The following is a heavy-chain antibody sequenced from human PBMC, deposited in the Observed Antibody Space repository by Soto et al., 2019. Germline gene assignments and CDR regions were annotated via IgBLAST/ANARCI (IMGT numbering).Heavy chain of an antibody. V-gene: IGHV4-30-4*01. CDR1: GGAISSGDYY. CDR2: IDYSGST. CDR3: ATEHSSSSAFDY. J-gene: IGHJ4*02. D-gene: IGHD6-6*01. Sequence: QVQLQESGPGLVKPSQTLSLTCTVSGGAISSGDYYWSWIRQPPGKSLEWIGYIDYSGSTYYNPSLKSRVTISVDPSKNHFSLKLSSVTAADTAVYYCATEHSSSSAFDYWGQGTLVTVSS.